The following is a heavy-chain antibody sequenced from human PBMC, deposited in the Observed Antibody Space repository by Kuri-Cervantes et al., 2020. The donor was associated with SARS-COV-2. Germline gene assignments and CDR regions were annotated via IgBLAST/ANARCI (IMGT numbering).Heavy chain of an antibody. CDR2: IGTAGDT. V-gene: IGHV3-13*01. J-gene: IGHJ4*02. Sequence: GESLKISCAASGFTFSSYDMHWVRQATGKGLEWVSAIGTAGDTYYPGSVKGRFTISRENAKNSLYLQMNSLRAEDTAVYYCVRDGDHWNFDYWGQGTLVTVSS. CDR3: VRDGDHWNFDY. D-gene: IGHD1-1*01. CDR1: GFTFSSYD.